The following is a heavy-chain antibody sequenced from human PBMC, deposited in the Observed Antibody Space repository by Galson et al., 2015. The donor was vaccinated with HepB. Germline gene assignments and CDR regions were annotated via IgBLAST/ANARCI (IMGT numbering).Heavy chain of an antibody. J-gene: IGHJ3*02. CDR2: ISYDGSKK. CDR3: ARVRVVGAINDAFDI. V-gene: IGHV3-30-3*01. D-gene: IGHD1-26*01. CDR1: GFTFSSYA. Sequence: SLRLSCAASGFTFSSYAMHWVRQAPGKGLEWVAVISYDGSKKYYADSVKGRFTISRDNSKKTLYLQMNSLRAEDTAVCYCARVRVVGAINDAFDIWGQGTMVTVSS.